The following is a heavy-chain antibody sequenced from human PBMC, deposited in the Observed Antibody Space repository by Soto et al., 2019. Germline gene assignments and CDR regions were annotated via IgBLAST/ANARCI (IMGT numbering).Heavy chain of an antibody. Sequence: PGGSLRLSWAASGFTFSSYTMSWARRAPGKGLEWVSSISSSSSYIYYADSAKGRFTISRDNAKNSLYLQMNSLRAEDTAVYYCARDKSTVTTACDYWGQGTLVTVSS. CDR2: ISSSSSYI. CDR3: ARDKSTVTTACDY. V-gene: IGHV3-21*01. D-gene: IGHD4-17*01. CDR1: GFTFSSYT. J-gene: IGHJ4*02.